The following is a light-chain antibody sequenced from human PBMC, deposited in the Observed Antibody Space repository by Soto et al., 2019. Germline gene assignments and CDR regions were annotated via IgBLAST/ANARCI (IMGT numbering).Light chain of an antibody. CDR1: SSDVGGYNY. J-gene: IGLJ2*01. CDR3: SSYTSSSTLV. V-gene: IGLV2-14*01. CDR2: EVS. Sequence: QSVLTQPASVSGSPGQSITISCTGSSSDVGGYNYVSWYQQHPGKVPKLMIYEVSNRPSGISNRFSGSKSGNTASLTLSGLQAEDEADYYCSSYTSSSTLVFGGGTKVTVL.